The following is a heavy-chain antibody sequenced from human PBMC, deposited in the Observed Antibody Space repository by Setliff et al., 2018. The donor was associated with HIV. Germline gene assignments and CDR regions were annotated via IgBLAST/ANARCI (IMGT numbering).Heavy chain of an antibody. CDR1: GDSMSGYY. J-gene: IGHJ5*02. D-gene: IGHD3-3*01. Sequence: SETLSLTCAVSGDSMSGYYWSWIRQSPGKKLEWIGYIHTSGSNNYNPSLKSRVTISLDTSNDRFSLRLSSVTAADTAVYYCGRGSRITIFGVVKGTNWFDPWGQGTLVTVS. CDR2: IHTSGSN. V-gene: IGHV4-4*08. CDR3: GRGSRITIFGVVKGTNWFDP.